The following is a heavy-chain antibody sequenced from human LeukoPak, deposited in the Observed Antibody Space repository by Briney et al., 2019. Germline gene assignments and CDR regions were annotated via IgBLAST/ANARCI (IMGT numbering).Heavy chain of an antibody. Sequence: GGSLRLSCAASGFTFSSYAMSWVRQAPGKGLEWVSAISGSGGSTYYADSVKGRFTISRDNSKNTLYLQMNSLRAEDTAVYYRARTTVTAGRTNWFDPWGQGTLVIVSS. CDR1: GFTFSSYA. V-gene: IGHV3-23*01. CDR2: ISGSGGST. CDR3: ARTTVTAGRTNWFDP. D-gene: IGHD4-17*01. J-gene: IGHJ5*02.